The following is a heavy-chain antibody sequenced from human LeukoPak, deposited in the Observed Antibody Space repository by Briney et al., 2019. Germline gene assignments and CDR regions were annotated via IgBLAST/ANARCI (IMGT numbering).Heavy chain of an antibody. J-gene: IGHJ4*02. V-gene: IGHV3-21*04. CDR3: ARDGPPRFDY. CDR2: ISFTSGYI. D-gene: IGHD3-3*01. CDR1: GFTFSSYS. Sequence: PGGSLRLSCAASGFTFSSYSMNWVRQAPGKGLEWVSSISFTSGYIYYADSVKGRFTISRDNAKNSLCLQMNSLRAEDTAVYYCARDGPPRFDYWGQGTLVTVSS.